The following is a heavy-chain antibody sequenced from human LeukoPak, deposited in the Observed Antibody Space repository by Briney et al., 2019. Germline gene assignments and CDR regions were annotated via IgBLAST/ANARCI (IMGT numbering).Heavy chain of an antibody. CDR2: ISSSGSTI. Sequence: GGSLRLSCAASGFTFSNYYMSWIRQAPGKGLEWVSYISSSGSTIYYADSVKGRFTISRDNAKNSLYLQMNSLRAEDTAVYYCARVRGYYYDSSGSWTYYFDYWGQGTLVNVSS. D-gene: IGHD3-22*01. V-gene: IGHV3-11*04. CDR3: ARVRGYYYDSSGSWTYYFDY. CDR1: GFTFSNYY. J-gene: IGHJ4*02.